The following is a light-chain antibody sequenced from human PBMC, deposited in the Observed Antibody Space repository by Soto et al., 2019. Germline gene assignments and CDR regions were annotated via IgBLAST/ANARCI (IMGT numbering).Light chain of an antibody. CDR1: QSISSY. CDR3: QQSYSTPRT. CDR2: AAS. Sequence: DIQMTQSPSSLSASVGDRVTITCRASQSISSYLNWYQQKPGKAPKLLIYAASSLQRGVPSRFRGSGSGTDFTLSISSLQLEVFATYYCQQSYSTPRTFGQGTRLEIK. V-gene: IGKV1-39*01. J-gene: IGKJ5*01.